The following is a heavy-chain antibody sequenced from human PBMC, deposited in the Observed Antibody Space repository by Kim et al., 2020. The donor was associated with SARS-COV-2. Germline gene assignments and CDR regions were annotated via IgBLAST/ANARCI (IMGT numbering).Heavy chain of an antibody. V-gene: IGHV3-23*01. CDR1: GFTFSSYA. J-gene: IGHJ4*02. Sequence: GGSLRLSCAASGFTFSSYAMSWVRQAPGKGLEWVSAISGSGGSTYYADSVKGRFTISRDNSKNTLYLQMNSLRAEDTAVYYCAKDPHYYGSGSYTPYYFDYWGQGTLVTVSS. CDR3: AKDPHYYGSGSYTPYYFDY. D-gene: IGHD3-10*01. CDR2: ISGSGGST.